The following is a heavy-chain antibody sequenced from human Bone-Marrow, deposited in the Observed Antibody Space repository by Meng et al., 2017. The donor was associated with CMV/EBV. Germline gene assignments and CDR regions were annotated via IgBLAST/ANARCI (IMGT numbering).Heavy chain of an antibody. D-gene: IGHD4-11*01. Sequence: ASVKVSCKASGYTFTRYGISWVRQAPGQGLEGMGWINPNSGDTNCAQSFQGRVTMTRDTSISTAYMELRRLRSDDTAVYYCAAGRRTTILVFWGQGTLVTVSS. CDR3: AAGRRTTILVF. CDR1: GYTFTRYG. CDR2: INPNSGDT. J-gene: IGHJ4*02. V-gene: IGHV1-2*02.